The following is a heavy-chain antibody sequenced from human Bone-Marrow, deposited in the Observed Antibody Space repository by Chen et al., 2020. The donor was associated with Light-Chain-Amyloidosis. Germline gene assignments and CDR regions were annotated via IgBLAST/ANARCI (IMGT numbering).Heavy chain of an antibody. J-gene: IGHJ3*02. Sequence: QVQLVQSGAEVKKPGSSVKVSCRTSGGTFSSFPIIWVRQAPGQGLEWVGGVITILDTPTYAQKFQGRVTITADDSTSTAYMELRSLTSEDTAVYFCARVPRVLAAHALDIWGQGTIVSVSS. CDR3: ARVPRVLAAHALDI. V-gene: IGHV1-69*01. CDR1: GGTFSSFP. D-gene: IGHD2-15*01. CDR2: VITILDTP.